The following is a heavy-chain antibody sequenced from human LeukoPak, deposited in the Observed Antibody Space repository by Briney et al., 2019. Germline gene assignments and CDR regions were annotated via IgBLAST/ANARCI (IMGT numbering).Heavy chain of an antibody. CDR1: GGSLSGHH. CDR2: INHSGKT. V-gene: IGHV4-34*01. J-gene: IGHJ6*03. D-gene: IGHD3-22*01. Sequence: SETLSLTCAVYGGSLSGHHWNWIRQTPGKGPEWIGEINHSGKTDYNPSLKSRVTISIDTSKNQFSLNLTSVTAADTALYYCARGAFYDNSGYMTYYFYYYMDVWGKGTTVTVSS. CDR3: ARGAFYDNSGYMTYYFYYYMDV.